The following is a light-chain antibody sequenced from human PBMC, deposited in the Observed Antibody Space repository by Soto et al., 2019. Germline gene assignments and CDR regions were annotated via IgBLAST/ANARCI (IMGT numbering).Light chain of an antibody. Sequence: EIVLTQSPGTLSLSPGERATLSFRASQSVSSSYLAWYQQKPGQTPNVLIYRASIRATGIPDRFSGSGSGTDFTLTISRLEPEDFAVYYCQQYGASPLTFGGGTKVDIK. CDR2: RAS. J-gene: IGKJ4*01. V-gene: IGKV3-20*01. CDR1: QSVSSSY. CDR3: QQYGASPLT.